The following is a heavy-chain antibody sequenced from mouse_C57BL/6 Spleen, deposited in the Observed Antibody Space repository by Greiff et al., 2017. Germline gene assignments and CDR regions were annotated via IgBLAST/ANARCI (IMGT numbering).Heavy chain of an antibody. CDR1: GYTFTSYW. Sequence: VQLQQPGAELVMPGASVKLSCKASGYTFTSYWMHWVKQRPGQGLEWIGEIDPSDSYTNYNQKFKGKSTLTVDKSSSTAYMQLSSLTSEDSAVYYCARAPHYYGSSYEAYWGQGTLVTVSA. D-gene: IGHD1-1*01. J-gene: IGHJ3*01. CDR3: ARAPHYYGSSYEAY. V-gene: IGHV1-69*01. CDR2: IDPSDSYT.